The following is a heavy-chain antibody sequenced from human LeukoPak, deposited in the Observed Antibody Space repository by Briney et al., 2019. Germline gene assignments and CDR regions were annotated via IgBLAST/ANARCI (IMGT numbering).Heavy chain of an antibody. CDR1: GYSFTSYW. J-gene: IGHJ5*02. D-gene: IGHD6-13*01. V-gene: IGHV5-51*01. CDR3: ARHKKGYMNSLDGLIWFDP. Sequence: GESLKISCKGSGYSFTSYWIGWVRQMPGKGLEWMGLIYPGDSDTKYSPSFQGQVTISADKSISTAYLQWSSLKASDTAMYYCARHKKGYMNSLDGLIWFDPWGQGTLVTVSS. CDR2: IYPGDSDT.